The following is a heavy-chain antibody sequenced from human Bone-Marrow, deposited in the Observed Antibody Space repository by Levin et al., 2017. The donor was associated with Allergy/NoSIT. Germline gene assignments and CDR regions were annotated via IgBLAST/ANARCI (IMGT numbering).Heavy chain of an antibody. CDR1: GFTFSTYG. V-gene: IGHV3-33*01. CDR3: ARQRDRHFGVDV. CDR2: IWYDGSNM. D-gene: IGHD2-15*01. J-gene: IGHJ6*02. Sequence: GESLKISCAASGFTFSTYGIHWVRQGPAKGLEWVAVIWYDGSNMYYADSVKGRFTISRDNSKNTVDLQMNSLRAEDTAVYYCARQRDRHFGVDVWGQGTTVTVSS.